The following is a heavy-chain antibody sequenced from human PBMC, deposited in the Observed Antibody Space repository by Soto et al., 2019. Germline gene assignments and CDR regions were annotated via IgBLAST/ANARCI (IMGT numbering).Heavy chain of an antibody. V-gene: IGHV4-61*01. CDR2: IHYSGST. CDR3: ARAWGHLYFDY. J-gene: IGHJ4*02. D-gene: IGHD3-16*01. CDR1: GGSVSSTSYY. Sequence: SETLSLTCTVSGGSVSSTSYYWTWVRQPPGKGLEWIGYIHYSGSTNYNPSLKSRVAMSVDTSKNHFSLKLSSVTAADTAVYYCARAWGHLYFDYWGQGALVTVS.